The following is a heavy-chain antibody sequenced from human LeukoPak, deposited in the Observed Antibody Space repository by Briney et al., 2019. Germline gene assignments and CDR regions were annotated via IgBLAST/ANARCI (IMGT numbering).Heavy chain of an antibody. CDR3: TTDYRGYSSGWYWFDP. J-gene: IGHJ5*02. CDR1: GFTFSNAW. D-gene: IGHD6-19*01. V-gene: IGHV3-15*01. CDR2: IKSKTDGGTT. Sequence: GRSLRLSCAASGFTFSNAWMSWVRQAPGKGLEWVGRIKSKTDGGTTDYAAPVKGRFTISRDDSKNTLYLQMNSLKTEDTAVYYCTTDYRGYSSGWYWFDPWGQGTLVTVSS.